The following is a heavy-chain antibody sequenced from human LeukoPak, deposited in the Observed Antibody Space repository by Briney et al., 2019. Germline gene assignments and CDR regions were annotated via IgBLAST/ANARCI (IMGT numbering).Heavy chain of an antibody. Sequence: GGSLRLSCAVSGFTLTNHGVSWVRQAPGKGLEWVSIITGTGGRYYGDSAKGRFILSRDNSKNTVYMQMSSLRAEDTATYYCAKDYCRDGNCPFPFLDSWGQGTLVTVSS. J-gene: IGHJ4*02. CDR2: ITGTGGR. CDR3: AKDYCRDGNCPFPFLDS. V-gene: IGHV3-23*01. CDR1: GFTLTNHG. D-gene: IGHD2-15*01.